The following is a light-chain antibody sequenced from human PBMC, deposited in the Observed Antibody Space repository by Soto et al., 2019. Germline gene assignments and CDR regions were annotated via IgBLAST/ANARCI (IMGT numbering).Light chain of an antibody. CDR3: QQYNNWPPIT. V-gene: IGKV3-15*01. CDR2: GAS. CDR1: QSVSTN. J-gene: IGKJ5*01. Sequence: EIVMPQSPATLSVSPGERATLSCRASQSVSTNLAWYQQQPCQAPRLLIYGASTRATGIPARFSGSWSGTEFTLTISSLQSEDFAVYYCQQYNNWPPITFGRGTRLEIK.